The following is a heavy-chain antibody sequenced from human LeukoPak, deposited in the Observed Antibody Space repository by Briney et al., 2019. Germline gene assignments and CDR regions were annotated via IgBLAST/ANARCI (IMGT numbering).Heavy chain of an antibody. CDR3: ARQVDTTMAFPDY. CDR1: GYTFTSYG. CDR2: ISGYNGNT. D-gene: IGHD5-18*01. J-gene: IGHJ4*02. V-gene: IGHV1-18*01. Sequence: ASVKVSCKASGYTFTSYGISWVRQAPGQGLEWMGWISGYNGNTNYAQKFQGRVTMTTDTSTSTAYMELRSLRSDDTAIYYCARQVDTTMAFPDYWGQGTLVTVSS.